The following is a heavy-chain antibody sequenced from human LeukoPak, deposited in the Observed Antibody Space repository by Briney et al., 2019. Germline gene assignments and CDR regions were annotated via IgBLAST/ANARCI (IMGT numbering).Heavy chain of an antibody. CDR3: AAPGASGFVGNFWSGPLDF. J-gene: IGHJ4*02. CDR2: ISAYSGNT. Sequence: ASVKVSCKASGYTLTSYGISWVRQAPGQGLEWMGWISAYSGNTNYAQKLQGRVTMTTDTSTSTAYMELRSLRSEDTAVYYCAAPGASGFVGNFWSGPLDFWGQGTLVTVSS. D-gene: IGHD3-3*01. V-gene: IGHV1-18*01. CDR1: GYTLTSYG.